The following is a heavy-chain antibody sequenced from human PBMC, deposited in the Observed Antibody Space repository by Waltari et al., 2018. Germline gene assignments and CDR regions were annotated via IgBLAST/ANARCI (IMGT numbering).Heavy chain of an antibody. CDR3: VKTRIAPRPHQFDY. J-gene: IGHJ4*02. CDR2: ISDSGGRT. Sequence: EVQLLESGGDLVQTGGSLRLSCVAFGFTFSNDAMSWVRPAPGKGLEWVSGISDSGGRTYYADSVQGRFTISRDNSKNTLYLQMNSLRAEDTAIYYCVKTRIAPRPHQFDYWGQGTLVTVSS. V-gene: IGHV3-23*01. D-gene: IGHD6-6*01. CDR1: GFTFSNDA.